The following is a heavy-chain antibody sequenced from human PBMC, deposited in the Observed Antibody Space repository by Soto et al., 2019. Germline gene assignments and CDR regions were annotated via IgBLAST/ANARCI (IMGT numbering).Heavy chain of an antibody. CDR2: INHSGST. CDR3: ARGYGRNVDY. J-gene: IGHJ4*02. V-gene: IGHV4-34*01. D-gene: IGHD1-1*01. CDR1: GGSFSGYY. Sequence: QVPLQQWGAGLLKPSETLSLTCAVYGGSFSGYYWSWIRQPPGKGLEWIGEINHSGSTNYNPSLKSRVTISVDTSKNQFSLKLSSVTAADTAVYYCARGYGRNVDYWGQGTLVTVSS.